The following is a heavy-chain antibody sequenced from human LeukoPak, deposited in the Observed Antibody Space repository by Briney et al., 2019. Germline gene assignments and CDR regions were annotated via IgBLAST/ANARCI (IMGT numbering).Heavy chain of an antibody. CDR2: IYYSGST. V-gene: IGHV4-34*01. CDR3: AREEYSSGWFGY. J-gene: IGHJ4*02. D-gene: IGHD6-19*01. CDR1: GGSFSSYY. Sequence: SETLSLTCAVYGGSFSSYYWGWIRQPPGKGLEWIGSIYYSGSTYYNPSLKSRVTISVDTSKNQFSLKLSSVTAADTAVYYCAREEYSSGWFGYWGQGTLVTVSS.